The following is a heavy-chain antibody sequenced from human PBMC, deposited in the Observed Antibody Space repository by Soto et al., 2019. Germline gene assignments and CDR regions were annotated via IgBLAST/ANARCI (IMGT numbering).Heavy chain of an antibody. D-gene: IGHD1-20*01. J-gene: IGHJ5*02. CDR3: ANWGYNWYPRCFDP. Sequence: GGSMSLSCAASGFTFSSYAMSWVRQAPGKGLEWVSAISGSGGSTYYADSVKGRFTISRDNSKNTLYLQMNSLRAEDTAVYYCANWGYNWYPRCFDPWGQGTLVTVSS. CDR2: ISGSGGST. CDR1: GFTFSSYA. V-gene: IGHV3-23*01.